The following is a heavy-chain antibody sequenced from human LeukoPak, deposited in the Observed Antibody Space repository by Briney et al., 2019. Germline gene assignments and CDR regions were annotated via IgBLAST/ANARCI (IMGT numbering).Heavy chain of an antibody. J-gene: IGHJ4*02. D-gene: IGHD3-16*01. CDR1: GFTFSSYA. V-gene: IGHV3-30*01. CDR3: ARDRHSYSPGYYFDY. Sequence: PGGSLRLSCAASGFTFSSYAMHWVRQAPGKGLEWVAVISYDGSNKYYADSVKGRFTISRDNSRNTLYLQMNSLRAEDTAVYYCARDRHSYSPGYYFDYWGQGTLVTVSS. CDR2: ISYDGSNK.